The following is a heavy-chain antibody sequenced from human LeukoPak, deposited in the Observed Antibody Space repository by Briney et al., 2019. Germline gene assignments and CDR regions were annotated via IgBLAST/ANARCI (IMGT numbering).Heavy chain of an antibody. V-gene: IGHV4-39*01. Sequence: SETLSLTCTVSGGSISSSSYYWGWIRQPPGKGLGWIGSIYYRGSTYYNPSLKSQVTISVDTPKNQFSLKLSSVTAADTAVYYCAKIPRKGYYDSSVVPFSGKWGQGTLVSVSS. D-gene: IGHD3-22*01. CDR2: IYYRGST. J-gene: IGHJ4*02. CDR3: AKIPRKGYYDSSVVPFSGK. CDR1: GGSISSSSYY.